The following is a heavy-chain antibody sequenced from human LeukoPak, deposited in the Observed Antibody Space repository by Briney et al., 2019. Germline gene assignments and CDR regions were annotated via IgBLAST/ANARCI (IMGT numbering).Heavy chain of an antibody. Sequence: GESLRISCQASGYSFTTYWIGWVRQMPGKGLEWMGIIYPGDSDTRYSPSFQGQVTISADKSITTAYLQWSSLKASDTAMYYCARRDSSSWVFDYWGQGTLVTVSS. D-gene: IGHD6-13*01. CDR2: IYPGDSDT. J-gene: IGHJ4*02. CDR1: GYSFTTYW. V-gene: IGHV5-51*01. CDR3: ARRDSSSWVFDY.